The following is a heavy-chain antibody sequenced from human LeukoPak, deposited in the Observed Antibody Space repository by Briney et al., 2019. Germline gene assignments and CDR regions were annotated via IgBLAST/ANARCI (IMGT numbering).Heavy chain of an antibody. J-gene: IGHJ1*01. D-gene: IGHD2-21*02. Sequence: GGSLRPSCAASGFTFSSYSMNWVRQAPGKGLEWVSYISSSSNTIYYADSVKGRFTISRDNAKSSLYLQMHSLRAEDTAVYYCAKDMGGPAYCGGDCYSRFFQHWGQGTLVTVS. V-gene: IGHV3-48*01. CDR3: AKDMGGPAYCGGDCYSRFFQH. CDR2: ISSSSNTI. CDR1: GFTFSSYS.